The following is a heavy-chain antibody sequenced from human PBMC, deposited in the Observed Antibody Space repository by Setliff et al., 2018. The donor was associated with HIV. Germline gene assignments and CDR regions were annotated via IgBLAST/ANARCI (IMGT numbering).Heavy chain of an antibody. CDR2: IIPILGIA. CDR1: GGTFSISA. Sequence: GASVKVSCKASGGTFSISAISWVRQAPGQGLEWMGGIIPILGIANYAQKFQGRVTMTRNTSISTAYMELSSLRSEDTAVYYCAKVRGTMVRGVGPDAFDIWGQGTMVTVSS. D-gene: IGHD3-10*01. CDR3: AKVRGTMVRGVGPDAFDI. J-gene: IGHJ3*02. V-gene: IGHV1-69*10.